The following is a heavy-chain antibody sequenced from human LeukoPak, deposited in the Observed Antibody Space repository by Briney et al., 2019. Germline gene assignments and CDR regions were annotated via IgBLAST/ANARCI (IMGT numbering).Heavy chain of an antibody. CDR3: ARSFGELIRTPWGMDV. Sequence: PGGSLRLSCAASGFIFSTYSMSWVRQAPGRGLERVANIRQGGSEKNYVDSVTGRFTISRDNAKNSLYLQMNSLRVDDTAVYYCARSFGELIRTPWGMDVWGQGTTVTVSS. CDR1: GFIFSTYS. D-gene: IGHD3-10*01. J-gene: IGHJ6*02. V-gene: IGHV3-7*05. CDR2: IRQGGSEK.